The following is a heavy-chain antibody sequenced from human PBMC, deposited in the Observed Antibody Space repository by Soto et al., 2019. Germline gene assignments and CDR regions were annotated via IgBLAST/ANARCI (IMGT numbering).Heavy chain of an antibody. V-gene: IGHV3-23*01. D-gene: IGHD6-13*01. J-gene: IGHJ4*02. CDR3: ARDRSSISPYYFDY. Sequence: GGSLRLSCAASGFTFSDYALSWVRQAPGKGLEWVSSISGSGVSTYYADSVKGRFTISRDNSKNTLSLQMNSLRVEDTAVYYCARDRSSISPYYFDYWGQGTLVTVSS. CDR1: GFTFSDYA. CDR2: ISGSGVST.